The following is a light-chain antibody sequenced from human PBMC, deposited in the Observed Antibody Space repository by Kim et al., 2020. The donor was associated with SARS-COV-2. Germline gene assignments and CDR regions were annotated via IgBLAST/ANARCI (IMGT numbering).Light chain of an antibody. J-gene: IGLJ2*01. V-gene: IGLV9-49*01. CDR3: GADHGSENNFVSVG. Sequence: ELTQPPSASASLGASVTVTCTLSSAYSNYKVDWYPERPAKGPRFVMRVGTGGIVGSKGDGIPDRFSVLGSGLNRYLTIKNIHEEDESDYHCGADHGSENNFVSVGFGRGTQLTVL. CDR1: SAYSNYK. CDR2: VGTGGIVG.